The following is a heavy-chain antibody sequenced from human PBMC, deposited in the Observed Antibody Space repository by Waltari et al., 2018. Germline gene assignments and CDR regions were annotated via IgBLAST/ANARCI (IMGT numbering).Heavy chain of an antibody. V-gene: IGHV3-30*02. CDR1: GFTFSTYG. CDR3: AKDRGYYYHIDA. Sequence: VQLVESGGGVVQPGGSLRLSCAASGFTFSTYGMHWVRQAPGKGLEGVAFVRDDGSNKFYADSVQGRVTISRDNSKNTLYLQMNSLRAEDTAVYYCAKDRGYYYHIDAWGKGTTVSVSS. J-gene: IGHJ6*03. CDR2: VRDDGSNK.